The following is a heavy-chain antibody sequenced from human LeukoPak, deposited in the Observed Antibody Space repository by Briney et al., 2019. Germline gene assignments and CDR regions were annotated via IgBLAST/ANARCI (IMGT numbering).Heavy chain of an antibody. CDR2: INPNGGGT. CDR3: ARAPIPAANCWFDP. V-gene: IGHV1-2*06. CDR1: GYTFTGYY. Sequence: ASVKVSCKASGYTFTGYYMHWVRQAPGQGLEWMGRINPNGGGTNYAQKFQGRVTMTRDTSISTAYMELSRLRSDDTAVYYCARAPIPAANCWFDPWGQGTLVTVSS. D-gene: IGHD2-2*01. J-gene: IGHJ5*02.